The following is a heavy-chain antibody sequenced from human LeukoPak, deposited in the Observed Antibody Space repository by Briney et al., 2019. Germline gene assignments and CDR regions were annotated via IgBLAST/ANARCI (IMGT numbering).Heavy chain of an antibody. V-gene: IGHV7-4-1*02. J-gene: IGHJ5*02. Sequence: ASVKVSCKTSGYTFTSYAMNRVRQAPGQGLEWMGWINTNTGNPTYAQGFTGRFVFSLDTSVSTAYLQISSLKAEDTAVYYCAETTVVTLGWFDPWGQGTLVTVSS. D-gene: IGHD4-23*01. CDR1: GYTFTSYA. CDR2: INTNTGNP. CDR3: AETTVVTLGWFDP.